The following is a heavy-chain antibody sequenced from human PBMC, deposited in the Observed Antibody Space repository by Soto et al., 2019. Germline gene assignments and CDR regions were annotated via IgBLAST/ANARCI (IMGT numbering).Heavy chain of an antibody. CDR1: GFTFNNNA. CDR3: SIARVADSCLDH. CDR2: ISYNGSKI. Sequence: GGSLRVSCAASGFTFNNNAISWVRQAPGKGLEWVSSISYNGSKIYYADSVRGRFTISRDNSENTLFLQMNRLRADDTAVYYCSIARVADSCLDHWGQGILVTVSS. J-gene: IGHJ4*03. D-gene: IGHD3-3*01. V-gene: IGHV3-23*05.